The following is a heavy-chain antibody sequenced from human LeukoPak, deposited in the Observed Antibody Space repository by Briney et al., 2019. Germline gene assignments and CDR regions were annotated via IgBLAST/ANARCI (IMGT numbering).Heavy chain of an antibody. Sequence: GGSLRLSCAASGFTFTSYTMNWVRQAPGRGLEWVSSISSSSNYIYYADSVKGRFTISRDNAKNSLYLQMNSLRAEDTAVYYCAARMTTVTTSYYYYGMDVWGQGTTVTVSS. CDR1: GFTFTSYT. CDR3: AARMTTVTTSYYYYGMDV. CDR2: ISSSSNYI. D-gene: IGHD4-17*01. V-gene: IGHV3-21*01. J-gene: IGHJ6*02.